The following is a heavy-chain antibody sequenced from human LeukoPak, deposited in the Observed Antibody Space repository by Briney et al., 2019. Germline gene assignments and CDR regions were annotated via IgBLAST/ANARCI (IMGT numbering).Heavy chain of an antibody. Sequence: ASVTVSCMSSVYTFTYYYMHWVRQAPGQGLEWMGWINPNSGGTNYAQKFQGRVTMTRDTSISTAYMELSRLRSDDTAVYYCAREGSSSRFDPWGQGTLVTVAS. J-gene: IGHJ5*02. CDR2: INPNSGGT. CDR3: AREGSSSRFDP. CDR1: VYTFTYYY. D-gene: IGHD6-13*01. V-gene: IGHV1-2*02.